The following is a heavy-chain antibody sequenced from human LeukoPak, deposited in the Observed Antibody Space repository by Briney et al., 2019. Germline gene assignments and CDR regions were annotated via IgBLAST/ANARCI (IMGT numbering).Heavy chain of an antibody. CDR1: GFTFSSYS. CDR2: ISSSSTI. Sequence: GGSLRLSCAASGFTFSSYSMNWVRQAPGKGLEWVSYISSSSTIYYADSVKGRFTISRDNAKNSLYLQMNSLRAEDTAVYYCARERIVVVPAASRGYYYYMDVWGKGTTVTVSS. V-gene: IGHV3-48*01. J-gene: IGHJ6*03. D-gene: IGHD2-2*01. CDR3: ARERIVVVPAASRGYYYYMDV.